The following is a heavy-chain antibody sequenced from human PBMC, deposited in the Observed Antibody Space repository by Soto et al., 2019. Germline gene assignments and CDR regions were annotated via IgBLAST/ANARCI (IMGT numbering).Heavy chain of an antibody. CDR3: ATANYYYYYMDV. J-gene: IGHJ6*03. Sequence: GGSLRLSCAVSGFTFSGCSMSCFRQAPGKGLEWVGFIRSKAYGGTTEYAASVKGRFTISRDDSKSIAYLQMNSLKTEDTAVYYCATANYYYYYMDVWGKGTTVTVSS. CDR2: IRSKAYGGTT. CDR1: GFTFSGCS. V-gene: IGHV3-49*03.